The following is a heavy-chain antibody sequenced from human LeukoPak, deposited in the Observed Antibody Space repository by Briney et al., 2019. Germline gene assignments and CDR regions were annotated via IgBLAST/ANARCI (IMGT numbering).Heavy chain of an antibody. CDR1: GGTFSSYA. CDR3: NTVRGDAQNSDY. J-gene: IGHJ4*02. D-gene: IGHD3-10*01. CDR2: IIPIFGTA. V-gene: IGHV1-69*05. Sequence: SVKVSCKASGGTFSSYAISWVRQAPGQGLEWMGGIIPIFGTANYAQKFQGRVTITTDESTSTAYMELSSLRSEDTAVYYCNTVRGDAQNSDYWGQGTLVTVSS.